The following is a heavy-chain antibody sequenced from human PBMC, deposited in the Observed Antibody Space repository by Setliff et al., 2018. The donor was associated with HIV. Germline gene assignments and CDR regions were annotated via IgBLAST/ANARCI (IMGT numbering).Heavy chain of an antibody. Sequence: GGSLRLSCAASGFTFSSHWMSWIRQAPGKGLEWVASIKQDGSEKYFVDSVKGRFTISRDNAKNTLYLQMNGLRAEDTAVYYCAKGSYYDLLTAYYLSDYYMDVWGKGTTVTVSS. J-gene: IGHJ6*03. CDR2: IKQDGSEK. CDR1: GFTFSSHW. D-gene: IGHD3-9*01. V-gene: IGHV3-7*01. CDR3: AKGSYYDLLTAYYLSDYYMDV.